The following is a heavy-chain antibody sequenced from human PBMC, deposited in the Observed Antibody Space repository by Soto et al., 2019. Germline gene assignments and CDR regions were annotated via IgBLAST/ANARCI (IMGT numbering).Heavy chain of an antibody. CDR1: GFTFSSYW. CDR2: INSDGSST. V-gene: IGHV3-74*01. CDR3: ASIGRSRFGELRDV. D-gene: IGHD3-10*01. J-gene: IGHJ6*04. Sequence: GGSLRLSCAASGFTFSSYWMHWVRQAPGKGLVWVSRINSDGSSTSYADSVKGRFTISRDNAKNTLYLQMNSLRAEDTAVYYCASIGRSRFGELRDVWGKGTTVTVSS.